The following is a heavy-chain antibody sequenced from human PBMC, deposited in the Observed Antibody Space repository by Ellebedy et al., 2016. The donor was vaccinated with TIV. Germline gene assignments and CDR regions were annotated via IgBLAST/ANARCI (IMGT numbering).Heavy chain of an antibody. CDR2: ISWNSGSI. J-gene: IGHJ3*02. D-gene: IGHD6-19*01. CDR1: GFTFDDYA. CDR3: AKDRLAVAGEGSAFDI. V-gene: IGHV3-9*01. Sequence: SLKISXAASGFTFDDYAMHWVRQAPGKGLEWVSGISWNSGSIGYADSVKGRFTISRDNAKNSLYLQMNSLRAEDTALYYCAKDRLAVAGEGSAFDIWGQGTMVTVSS.